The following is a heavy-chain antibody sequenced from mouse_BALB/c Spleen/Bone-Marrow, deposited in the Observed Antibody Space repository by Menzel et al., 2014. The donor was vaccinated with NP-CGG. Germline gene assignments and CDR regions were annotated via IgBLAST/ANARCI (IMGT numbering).Heavy chain of an antibody. CDR3: ARGRTTVVSDY. CDR2: IEPSDSYT. J-gene: IGHJ2*02. Sequence: VKLQESGAEVVKPGASVNVSCKASGYTFTNYWMQWVKQRPGQGLEWIGEIEPSDSYTNYNQDFKGKATLTVDKSSSTAYMQLSSLTSEDSAVYYCARGRTTVVSDYWGQGTSLTVSS. V-gene: IGHV1-69*02. D-gene: IGHD1-1*01. CDR1: GYTFTNYW.